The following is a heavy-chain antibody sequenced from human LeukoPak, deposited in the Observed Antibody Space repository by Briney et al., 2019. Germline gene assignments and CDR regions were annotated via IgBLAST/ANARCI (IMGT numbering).Heavy chain of an antibody. CDR1: GYSFTSYW. J-gene: IGHJ3*02. CDR2: IYPGDSDT. V-gene: IGHV5-51*01. Sequence: GESLKISFKGSGYSFTSYWIGWVRPMPGKGLGWMGIIYPGDSDTRYSSSFQGQVTISADKSISTAYLQWSSLKASDTAMYYCASGEAPTDAFDIWGQGTMVTVSS. CDR3: ASGEAPTDAFDI.